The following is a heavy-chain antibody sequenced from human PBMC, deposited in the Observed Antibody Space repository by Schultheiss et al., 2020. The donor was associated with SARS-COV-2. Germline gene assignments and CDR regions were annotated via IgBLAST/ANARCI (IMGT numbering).Heavy chain of an antibody. CDR1: GFTVSSNY. J-gene: IGHJ4*02. Sequence: GGSLRLSCAASGFTVSSNYMSWVRQAPGKGLEWVSVIYGGGTTQYVDSVKGRFTVSRDNSKNTLYLQMNSLRAEDTAVYYCAKDTPGDYYDSSGYYSLESYWGQGTLVTVSS. D-gene: IGHD3-22*01. V-gene: IGHV3-53*05. CDR2: IYGGGTT. CDR3: AKDTPGDYYDSSGYYSLESY.